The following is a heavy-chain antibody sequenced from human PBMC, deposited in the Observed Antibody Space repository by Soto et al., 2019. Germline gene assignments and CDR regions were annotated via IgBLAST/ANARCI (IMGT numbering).Heavy chain of an antibody. Sequence: PSETLSLTCTVSCGSISSGSYYWGWIRQPPGKGLEWIGSIYYSGSTYCNPSLKSRVTLSVDTSKNQFSLNLSSVTAADTAVYYCARHRGRSPQNSFDYWGQGILVTVSS. D-gene: IGHD3-10*01. CDR2: IYYSGST. CDR3: ARHRGRSPQNSFDY. V-gene: IGHV4-39*01. J-gene: IGHJ4*02. CDR1: CGSISSGSYY.